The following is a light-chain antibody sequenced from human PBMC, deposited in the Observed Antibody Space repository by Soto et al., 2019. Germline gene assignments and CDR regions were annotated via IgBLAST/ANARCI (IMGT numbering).Light chain of an antibody. CDR2: EVS. CDR1: TNDVGGYNY. J-gene: IGLJ1*01. Sequence: QSVLTQPASVSGSPEQSITISCTGTTNDVGGYNYVSWYQQHPGKAPKLLIFEVSSRPSGVSNRFSGSKSGNTASLTISALQAEDEADYFCNSYTSSTSRPYVFGTGTKVTVL. V-gene: IGLV2-14*01. CDR3: NSYTSSTSRPYV.